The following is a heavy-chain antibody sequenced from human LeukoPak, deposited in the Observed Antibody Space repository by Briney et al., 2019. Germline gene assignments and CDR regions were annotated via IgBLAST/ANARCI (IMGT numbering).Heavy chain of an antibody. D-gene: IGHD2-15*01. Sequence: PGGSLRLSCAASGFTFSDYYMSWIRQAPGKGLEWVSHISSSGSTIYYADSVKGRFTISRDNAKNSLYLQMNSLRAEDTAVYYCARMDSCYEKACYYYYAMDVWGQGTTVTVSS. CDR1: GFTFSDYY. J-gene: IGHJ6*02. CDR2: ISSSGSTI. V-gene: IGHV3-11*01. CDR3: ARMDSCYEKACYYYYAMDV.